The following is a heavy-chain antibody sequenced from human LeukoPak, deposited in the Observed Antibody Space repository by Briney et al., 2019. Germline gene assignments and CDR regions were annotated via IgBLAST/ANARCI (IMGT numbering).Heavy chain of an antibody. J-gene: IGHJ5*02. CDR2: IWYDGSNK. Sequence: GGSLRLSCAASGFTFSSYGMHWVRQAPGKGLEWVAVIWYDGSNKYYADSVKGRFTISRDNSKNTLYLQMNSLRAEDTAVYYCARAKLRYFDWLEDWGQGTLVTVSS. CDR3: ARAKLRYFDWLED. D-gene: IGHD3-9*01. V-gene: IGHV3-33*01. CDR1: GFTFSSYG.